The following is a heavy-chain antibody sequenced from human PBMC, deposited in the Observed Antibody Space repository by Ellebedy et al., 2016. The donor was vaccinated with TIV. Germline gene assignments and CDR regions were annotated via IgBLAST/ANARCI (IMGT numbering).Heavy chain of an antibody. CDR2: IYPGDSDT. J-gene: IGHJ4*02. Sequence: PGGSLRLSCKGSGYSFASYWIGWVRRMHGKGLAWMGIIYPGDSDTRYSPSFQGQVTISADKSISTAYLQWSSLKASDTAMYYCARRSDVRRVPDYWGQGTLVTVSS. V-gene: IGHV5-51*01. CDR3: ARRSDVRRVPDY. CDR1: GYSFASYW. D-gene: IGHD2/OR15-2a*01.